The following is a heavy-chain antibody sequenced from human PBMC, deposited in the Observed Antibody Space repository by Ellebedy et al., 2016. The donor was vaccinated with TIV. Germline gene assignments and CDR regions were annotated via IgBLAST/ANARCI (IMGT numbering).Heavy chain of an antibody. V-gene: IGHV3-15*01. J-gene: IGHJ4*02. CDR1: GFTFTNAW. D-gene: IGHD3-10*02. CDR2: IKSESDGGTT. CDR3: TTLVRGGFGFFDY. Sequence: GESLKISCTPSGFTFTNAWMSWVRQAPGKGLEWVGRIKSESDGGTTDYPAPLKGRFTISRDDSKNTLYLQMNSLRTEDTAVYFCTTLVRGGFGFFDYWGQGTPVTVSP.